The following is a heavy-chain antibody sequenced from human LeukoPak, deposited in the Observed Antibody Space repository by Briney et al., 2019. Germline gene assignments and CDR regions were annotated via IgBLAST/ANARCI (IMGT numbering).Heavy chain of an antibody. CDR2: IYYSGST. Sequence: TASETLSLTCTVSGGSISSSSYYWGWIRQPPGKGLEWIGGIYYSGSTYYNPSLKSRVTISVDTSKNQCSLKLSSVTAADTAVYYCARELIVGLLWFGELSRAFDIWGQGTMVTVSS. D-gene: IGHD3-10*01. J-gene: IGHJ3*02. CDR1: GGSISSSSYY. CDR3: ARELIVGLLWFGELSRAFDI. V-gene: IGHV4-39*07.